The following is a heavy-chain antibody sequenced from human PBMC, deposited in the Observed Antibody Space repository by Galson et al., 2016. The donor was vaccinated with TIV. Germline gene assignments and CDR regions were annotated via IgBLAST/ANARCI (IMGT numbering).Heavy chain of an antibody. V-gene: IGHV2-70*04. Sequence: PALVKPTQTLTLTCSFSGFSLGTSRMRVSWIRQPPGKALEWLARIDWDDDKFYSTSLKTRLTISKDPSKDQVVLTMTNMDPIDTATYYCARMSALGGVIDYWGQGTLVTVSS. CDR3: ARMSALGGVIDY. D-gene: IGHD3-16*01. CDR1: GFSLGTSRMR. J-gene: IGHJ4*02. CDR2: IDWDDDK.